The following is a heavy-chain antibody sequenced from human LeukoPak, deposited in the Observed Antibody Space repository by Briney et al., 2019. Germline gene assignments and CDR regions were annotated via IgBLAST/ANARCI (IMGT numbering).Heavy chain of an antibody. CDR2: VNHSGYT. CDR3: ARMTTGHDY. D-gene: IGHD4-17*01. J-gene: IGHJ4*02. CDR1: GNSFTSYY. Sequence: PSETLSLTCGVSGNSFTSYYWSWLRQTPGKGLEWIGEVNHSGYTNMNPSLKSRVTISVDTSKNQFSLMMTSVTAADTAVYFCARMTTGHDYWGQGTLVTVSS. V-gene: IGHV4-34*01.